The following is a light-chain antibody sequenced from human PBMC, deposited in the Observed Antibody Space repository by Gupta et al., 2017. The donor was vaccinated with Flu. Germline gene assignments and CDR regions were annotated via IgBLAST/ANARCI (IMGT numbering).Light chain of an antibody. CDR2: RVS. J-gene: IGKJ2*01. CDR3: RQGTHWPQST. V-gene: IGKV2-30*01. CDR1: QSLVYSDGDTY. Sequence: EMTQSPLSLPVTLGQPASISCRSSQSLVYSDGDTYLNWFHQRPGQSPRRLIYRVSNRDSGVPDRFSGSGSGTDFTLKISRVEAEDIGTNYCRQGTHWPQSTFGQGTKLEIK.